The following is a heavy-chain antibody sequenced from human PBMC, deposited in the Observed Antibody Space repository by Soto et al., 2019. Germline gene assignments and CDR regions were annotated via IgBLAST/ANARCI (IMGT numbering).Heavy chain of an antibody. CDR2: IIPIFGTA. D-gene: IGHD2-21*02. V-gene: IGHV1-69*12. Sequence: QVQLVQSGAEVKKPGSSVKVSCKASGGTFSSYAISWVRQAPGQGLEWMGGIIPIFGTANYAQKFQGRVTITADESTSTAYMELSSLRSEDTAVYYCARHCGGDCYGDGGRDAFNIWGQGTMVTVSS. CDR1: GGTFSSYA. J-gene: IGHJ3*02. CDR3: ARHCGGDCYGDGGRDAFNI.